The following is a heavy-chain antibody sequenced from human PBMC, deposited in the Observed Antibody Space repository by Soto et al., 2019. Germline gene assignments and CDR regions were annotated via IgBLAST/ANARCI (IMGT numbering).Heavy chain of an antibody. J-gene: IGHJ3*02. CDR2: IYHSGST. D-gene: IGHD3-10*01. CDR3: ARVDVGYYGSGSYYDAFDI. Sequence: SETLSLTCTVSGYSISSGYYWGWIRQPPGKGLEWIGSIYHSGSTYYNPSLKSRVTISVDTSKNQFSLKLSSVTAADTAVYYCARVDVGYYGSGSYYDAFDIWGQGTMVTVSS. CDR1: GYSISSGYY. V-gene: IGHV4-38-2*02.